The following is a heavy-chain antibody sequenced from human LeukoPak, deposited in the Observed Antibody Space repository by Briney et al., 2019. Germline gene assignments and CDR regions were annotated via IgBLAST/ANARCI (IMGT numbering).Heavy chain of an antibody. Sequence: GGSLRLSCAASGFTFSSYAMHWVRQAPGKGLEWVAVISYDVSKKYYADSVKGRFTISRDNSKNTQHLQMNSLRAEDTAVYYCARGPRVGAAGFVYYHYIDVWGKGTTVTVSS. J-gene: IGHJ6*03. CDR1: GFTFSSYA. CDR2: ISYDVSKK. CDR3: ARGPRVGAAGFVYYHYIDV. D-gene: IGHD1-26*01. V-gene: IGHV3-30*04.